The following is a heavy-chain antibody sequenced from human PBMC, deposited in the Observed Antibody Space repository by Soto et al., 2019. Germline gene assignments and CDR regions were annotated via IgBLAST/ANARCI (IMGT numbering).Heavy chain of an antibody. D-gene: IGHD2-2*01. Sequence: SVKVSCKASGGTFSSYAISWVRQAPGQGLEWMGGIIPIFGTANYAQKFQGRVTITADESTSTAYMELSSLRSEDTAVYYCARDRGAFCSSTSCYERYYYYYGMDVWGQGTTVTVSS. V-gene: IGHV1-69*13. CDR3: ARDRGAFCSSTSCYERYYYYYGMDV. CDR2: IIPIFGTA. J-gene: IGHJ6*02. CDR1: GGTFSSYA.